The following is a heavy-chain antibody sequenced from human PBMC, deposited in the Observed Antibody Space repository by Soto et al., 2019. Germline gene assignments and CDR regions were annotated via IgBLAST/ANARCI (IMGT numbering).Heavy chain of an antibody. D-gene: IGHD2-15*01. V-gene: IGHV4-31*03. CDR2: IYYSGST. CDR1: GGSIISGGYY. Sequence: SETLSLICTVSGGSIISGGYYWSWIRQHPGKGLEWIGYIYYSGSTYYNPSLKSRVTISVDTSKNQFSLKLSSVTAADTAVYYCARGGGGTTLDAFDIWGQGTMVTVSS. J-gene: IGHJ3*02. CDR3: ARGGGGTTLDAFDI.